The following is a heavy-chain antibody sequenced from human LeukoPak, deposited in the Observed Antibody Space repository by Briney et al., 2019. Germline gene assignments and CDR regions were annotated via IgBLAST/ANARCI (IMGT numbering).Heavy chain of an antibody. D-gene: IGHD3-16*02. Sequence: ASVKVSCKASGYTFTSYDINWVRQATGQGLEWMGWMNPSSGNTGYAQKFQGRVTMTRNTSISTAYMELSSLRSEDTAVYYCASEGYDYVWGSYRYGNYWGQGTLVTVSS. V-gene: IGHV1-8*01. J-gene: IGHJ4*02. CDR2: MNPSSGNT. CDR3: ASEGYDYVWGSYRYGNY. CDR1: GYTFTSYD.